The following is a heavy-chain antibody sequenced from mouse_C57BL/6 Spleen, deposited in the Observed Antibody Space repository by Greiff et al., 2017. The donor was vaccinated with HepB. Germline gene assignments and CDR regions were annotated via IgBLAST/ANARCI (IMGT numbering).Heavy chain of an antibody. Sequence: VMLVESGPGLVAPSQSLSITCPVSGFSLPSYALSWVRQPPGKGLEWLGVIWTGGGTNYNSALKSRLSISKDNSKSQVFLKMNSLQTDDTARYYCAREPLYYGSSYWYFDVWGTGTTVTVSS. CDR3: AREPLYYGSSYWYFDV. CDR2: IWTGGGT. CDR1: GFSLPSYA. J-gene: IGHJ1*03. D-gene: IGHD1-1*01. V-gene: IGHV2-9-1*01.